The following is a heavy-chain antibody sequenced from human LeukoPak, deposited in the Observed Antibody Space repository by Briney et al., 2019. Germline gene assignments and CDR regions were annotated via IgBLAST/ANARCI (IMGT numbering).Heavy chain of an antibody. V-gene: IGHV3-48*03. CDR1: GFPFSSYE. Sequence: QSGGSLRLSCAASGFPFSSYEMNWVRQAPGKGLEWVSYISSSGNAIYYADSVKGRFTISRDNAKNSLYLQMNSLRAEDTAVYYCARDARLRGSGSYSYYYYYMDVWGKGTTVTVSS. J-gene: IGHJ6*03. CDR2: ISSSGNAI. D-gene: IGHD3-10*01. CDR3: ARDARLRGSGSYSYYYYYMDV.